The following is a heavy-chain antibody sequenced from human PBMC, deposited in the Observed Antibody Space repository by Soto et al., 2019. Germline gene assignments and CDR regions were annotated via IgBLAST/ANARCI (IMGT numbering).Heavy chain of an antibody. CDR3: AKADGEQWLVPHLDN. CDR2: ISCCGGST. D-gene: IGHD6-19*01. V-gene: IGHV3-23*01. J-gene: IGHJ4*02. CDR1: GFNFKKFA. Sequence: EVQLLESGGGLVQPGGSLGLSWLASGFNFKKFAMAWAGRAPGEGLEGVSGISCCGGSTSYADSVKGRFSIARDDSKNTLSLQMNSLRVEDTAQYYCAKADGEQWLVPHLDNWGQGTLVTVS.